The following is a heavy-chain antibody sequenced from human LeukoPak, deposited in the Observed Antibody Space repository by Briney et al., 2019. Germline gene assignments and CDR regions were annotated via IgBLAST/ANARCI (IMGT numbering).Heavy chain of an antibody. D-gene: IGHD4-11*01. J-gene: IGHJ3*01. CDR1: GGSISSYY. Sequence: SETLSLTCTVSGGSISSYYWSWIRQPPGKGPEWIGYVYYKGDTSYSPSLESRVTISVDTSKKQFSLKLNSVTAADTAVYYCARHVTVTYDAFDLWGQGTMVTVSS. CDR2: VYYKGDT. CDR3: ARHVTVTYDAFDL. V-gene: IGHV4-59*08.